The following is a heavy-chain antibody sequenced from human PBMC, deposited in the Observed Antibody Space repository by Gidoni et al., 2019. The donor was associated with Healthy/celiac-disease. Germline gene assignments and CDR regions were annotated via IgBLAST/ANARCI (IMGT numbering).Heavy chain of an antibody. V-gene: IGHV3-21*01. CDR2: ISSSSSYI. D-gene: IGHD5-18*01. CDR1: GFTFRSYR. Sequence: AASGFTFRSYRMNWVRQAPGKGLEWVSSISSSSSYIYYADSVKGRFTISRDNAKNSLYLKMNSLRDEDTAVYYCARPAPDGYSYGHYYYYYCMDVWGQGTTVTVSS. CDR3: ARPAPDGYSYGHYYYYYCMDV. J-gene: IGHJ6*02.